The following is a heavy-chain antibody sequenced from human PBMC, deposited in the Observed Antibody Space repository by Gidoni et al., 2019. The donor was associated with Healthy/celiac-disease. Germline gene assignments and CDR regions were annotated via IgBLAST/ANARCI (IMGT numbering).Heavy chain of an antibody. CDR2: IYYSGST. CDR1: GGSLSSGGYY. D-gene: IGHD3-10*01. Sequence: QVQLQESGPGLVKPSQTLSLTCTVSGGSLSSGGYYWTWIRQHPGKGLEWIGYIYYSGSTYYNPSLKSRVTISVDTSKNQFSLKLSSVTAADTAVYYCARVLTYYYGSGIGYFDLWGRGTLVTVSS. J-gene: IGHJ2*01. V-gene: IGHV4-31*03. CDR3: ARVLTYYYGSGIGYFDL.